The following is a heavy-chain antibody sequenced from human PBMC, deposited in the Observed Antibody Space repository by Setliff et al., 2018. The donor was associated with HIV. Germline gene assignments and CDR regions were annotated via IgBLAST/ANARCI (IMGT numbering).Heavy chain of an antibody. CDR3: ARGEYNGNRFDY. Sequence: ASVKVSCKASGYTFTGYYMHWVRQAPGQGLEWMGWISAYNGNTNYAQKLQGRVTMTTDTSTSTAYMELSSLRSEDTAVYYCARGEYNGNRFDYRGQGTLVTVSS. J-gene: IGHJ4*02. V-gene: IGHV1-18*04. D-gene: IGHD1-26*01. CDR2: ISAYNGNT. CDR1: GYTFTGYY.